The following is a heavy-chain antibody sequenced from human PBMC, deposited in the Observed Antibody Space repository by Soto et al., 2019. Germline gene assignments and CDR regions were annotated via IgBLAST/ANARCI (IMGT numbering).Heavy chain of an antibody. Sequence: QGHLVQSGAEVKKPGASVKVSCKGSGYIFTTYGITWVRQAPGQGLEWMGWISAHNGNTNYAQKLQGRVTVTRDTSTSTAYMELRTLRSDDTAVYYCARGRYGDYWGQGALVTVSS. CDR3: ARGRYGDY. J-gene: IGHJ4*02. V-gene: IGHV1-18*01. CDR2: ISAHNGNT. CDR1: GYIFTTYG. D-gene: IGHD1-1*01.